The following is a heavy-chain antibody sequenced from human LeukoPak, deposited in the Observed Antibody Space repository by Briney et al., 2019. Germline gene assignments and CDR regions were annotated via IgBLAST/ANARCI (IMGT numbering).Heavy chain of an antibody. CDR3: ARGGGAPYYGMDV. CDR1: GGSISSGSYP. J-gene: IGHJ6*02. D-gene: IGHD3-16*01. CDR2: IYHSGST. Sequence: PSETLSLTCAVSGGSISSGSYPWSWIRQPPGKGLEWIGYIYHSGSTYYNPSLKSRVTISVDRSKNQFSLNLSSVTAADTAVYYCARGGGAPYYGMDVWGRGTTVTVSS. V-gene: IGHV4-30-2*01.